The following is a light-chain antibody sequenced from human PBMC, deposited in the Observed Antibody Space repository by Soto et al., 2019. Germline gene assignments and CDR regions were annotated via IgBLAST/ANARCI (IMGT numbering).Light chain of an antibody. CDR2: EVN. J-gene: IGLJ1*01. CDR3: FSYTTSNTHV. Sequence: QSVLDQPSSLSRFSGQSSTISFPGTRRDIGAYDYVSWYQHHPGKAPRLIISEVNNRPSGVSNRFSGSKSGNTAYLTISGLQVEDEAEYFCFSYTTSNTHVFGTGTKVTVL. V-gene: IGLV2-14*01. CDR1: RRDIGAYDY.